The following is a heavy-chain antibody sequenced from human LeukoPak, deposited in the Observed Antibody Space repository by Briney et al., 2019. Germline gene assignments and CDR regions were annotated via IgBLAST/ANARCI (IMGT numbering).Heavy chain of an antibody. D-gene: IGHD2/OR15-2a*01. CDR3: AKDTGDFYLRYFDS. CDR2: IYHSGST. CDR1: GYSISSGYY. V-gene: IGHV4-38-2*02. J-gene: IGHJ4*02. Sequence: SEPLSLTCAVSGYSISSGYYWGWIRQPPGKGLEWIGSIYHSGSTYYNPSLKSRVTISVDTSKNQFSLKLSSVTAADTAVYYCAKDTGDFYLRYFDSWGQGTLVTVSS.